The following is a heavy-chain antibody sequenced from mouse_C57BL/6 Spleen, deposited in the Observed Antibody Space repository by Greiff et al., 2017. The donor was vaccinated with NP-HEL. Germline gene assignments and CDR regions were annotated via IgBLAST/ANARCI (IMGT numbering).Heavy chain of an antibody. CDR1: GCTVSSDA. J-gene: IGHJ2*01. CDR2: ISDVGGVT. Sequence: HLVESGGGLVKPGGVWKIGGAVVGCTVSSDASSWVREAPEKRLEWVATISDVGGVTYYPDNVKGRFTLTRDNAKNNRYMQMSSLNSEDSAMYYCARVHINAVVGFYFDYWGQGTTLTVSS. V-gene: IGHV5-4*01. D-gene: IGHD1-1*01. CDR3: ARVHINAVVGFYFDY.